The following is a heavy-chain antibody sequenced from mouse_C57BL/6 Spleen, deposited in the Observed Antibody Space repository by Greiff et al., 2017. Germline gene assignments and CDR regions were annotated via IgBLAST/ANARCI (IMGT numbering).Heavy chain of an antibody. J-gene: IGHJ4*01. D-gene: IGHD1-1*01. Sequence: VKLQESGPELVKPGASVKISCKASGYAFSSSWMNWVKQRPGKGLEWIGRIYPGDGDTNYNGKFKGKATLTADKSSSTAYMQLSSLTSEDSAVYFCARRYGTIMDYWGQGTSVTVSS. CDR2: IYPGDGDT. CDR3: ARRYGTIMDY. CDR1: GYAFSSSW. V-gene: IGHV1-82*01.